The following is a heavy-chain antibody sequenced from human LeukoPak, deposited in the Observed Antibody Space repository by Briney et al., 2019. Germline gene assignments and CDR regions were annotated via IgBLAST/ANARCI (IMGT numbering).Heavy chain of an antibody. D-gene: IGHD3-22*01. J-gene: IGHJ3*02. CDR1: GGSISSSRYY. V-gene: IGHV4-39*01. CDR2: SYYSGST. Sequence: SETLSLTCTVSGGSISSSRYYLGGVSPPPGKRLEGIGSSYYSGSTYYNPSLKSRVTISVDTSKNQFSLKLSSVTAADTAVYYCARLPYYYDSSGYYPNAFDIWGRGTMVTVSS. CDR3: ARLPYYYDSSGYYPNAFDI.